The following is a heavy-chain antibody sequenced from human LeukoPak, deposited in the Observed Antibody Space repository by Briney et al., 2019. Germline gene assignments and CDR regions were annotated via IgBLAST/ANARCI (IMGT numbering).Heavy chain of an antibody. J-gene: IGHJ4*02. D-gene: IGHD6-13*01. CDR2: IYYSGST. Sequence: SETLSLTCTVSGGSISSYYWSWIRQPSGKGLEWIGYIYYSGSTNYNPSLKSRVTISVDTSKNQFSLKLSSVTAADTAVYYCARDGYSSSVGYWGQGTLVTVSS. V-gene: IGHV4-59*01. CDR1: GGSISSYY. CDR3: ARDGYSSSVGY.